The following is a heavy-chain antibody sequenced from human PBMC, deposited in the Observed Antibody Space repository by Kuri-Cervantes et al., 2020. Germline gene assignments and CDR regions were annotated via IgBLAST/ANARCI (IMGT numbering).Heavy chain of an antibody. J-gene: IGHJ4*02. CDR3: AKSSRSYNWGFFDF. D-gene: IGHD1-26*01. Sequence: GGSLRLSCAASGFTFSSYAMNWVRQAPGKGLEWVSGISLTGNTAYYADSVRGRFTISRDNSQSTLYLQMNSLRAEDTAVYYCAKSSRSYNWGFFDFWGQGTLVTVSS. CDR1: GFTFSSYA. CDR2: ISLTGNTA. V-gene: IGHV3-23*01.